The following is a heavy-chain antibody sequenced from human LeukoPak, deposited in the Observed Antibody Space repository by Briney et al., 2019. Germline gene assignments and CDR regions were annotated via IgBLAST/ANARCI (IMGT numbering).Heavy chain of an antibody. V-gene: IGHV1-2*02. J-gene: IGHJ4*02. CDR3: ARPGATTGYSSGWYSY. CDR1: GYTFTGYY. CDR2: INPNSGGT. D-gene: IGHD6-19*01. Sequence: ASVKVSCKASGYTFTGYYMHWVRQAPGQGLEWMGWINPNSGGTNYAQKFQGRVTMTRDTSISTAYMELSRLRSDDTAVYYCARPGATTGYSSGWYSYGCQGTLVTVSS.